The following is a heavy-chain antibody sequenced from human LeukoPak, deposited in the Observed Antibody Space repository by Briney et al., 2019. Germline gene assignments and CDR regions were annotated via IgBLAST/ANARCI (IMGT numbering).Heavy chain of an antibody. J-gene: IGHJ4*02. CDR2: ISNDGSKK. D-gene: IGHD5-18*01. CDR1: GFTFSSYG. Sequence: PGGSLRLSCAASGFTFSSYGMHWVRQAPGKGLDWVAVISNDGSKKYYAESVKGRFTISRDNSKNTLSLQVSSLRTEDTAVYYCAKDRYSYAFEYSDSWGRGTLVTVSS. CDR3: AKDRYSYAFEYSDS. V-gene: IGHV3-30*18.